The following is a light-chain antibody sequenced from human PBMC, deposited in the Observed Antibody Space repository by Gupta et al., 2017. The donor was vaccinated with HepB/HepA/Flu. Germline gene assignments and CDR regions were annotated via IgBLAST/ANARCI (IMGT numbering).Light chain of an antibody. Sequence: DIQLTQSPSFLSASVRDRVTITCRASQGIDTYLAWYQQKPGKVPKLLIYAASTLQSGVPSRFSGSGSGTEFTLTISSLQPEDSASYYCQQLNTYPITFGQGTLLEIK. CDR3: QQLNTYPIT. CDR1: QGIDTY. V-gene: IGKV1-9*01. CDR2: AAS. J-gene: IGKJ5*01.